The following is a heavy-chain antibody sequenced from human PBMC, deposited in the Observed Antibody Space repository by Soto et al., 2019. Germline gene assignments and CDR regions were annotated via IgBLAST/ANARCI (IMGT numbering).Heavy chain of an antibody. CDR1: GFTFTRYW. CDR2: ISGDGSDI. CDR3: ARDLPTGTPPPYFDY. D-gene: IGHD1-1*01. V-gene: IGHV3-74*01. Sequence: PGRSLRLSCAASGFTFTRYWMHWVRQAPGQGLVWVSRISGDGSDITYADSVRGRFTISRDNAKNALYLQMNSLRAEDTAVYYCARDLPTGTPPPYFDYWGQGTLVTVSS. J-gene: IGHJ4*02.